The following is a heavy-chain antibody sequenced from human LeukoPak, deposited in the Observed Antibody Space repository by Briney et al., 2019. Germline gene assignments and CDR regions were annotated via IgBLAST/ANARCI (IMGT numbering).Heavy chain of an antibody. CDR3: AKDRLPFDY. V-gene: IGHV3-30*02. J-gene: IGHJ4*02. CDR2: IRYDGSNK. Sequence: GGSLRLSCAASGFTFSSYGMHWVRQAPGKGLEGVAFIRYDGSNKYYADSVKGRFTISRDNSKNTLYLQMNSLRAEDTAVYYCAKDRLPFDYWGQGTLVTVSS. D-gene: IGHD5-18*01. CDR1: GFTFSSYG.